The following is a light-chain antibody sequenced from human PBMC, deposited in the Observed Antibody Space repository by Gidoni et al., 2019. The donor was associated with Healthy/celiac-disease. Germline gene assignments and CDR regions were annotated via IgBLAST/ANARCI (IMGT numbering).Light chain of an antibody. V-gene: IGLV3-19*01. J-gene: IGLJ2*01. CDR1: SPRSYY. CDR3: NSRDSSGNHEV. Sequence: SSELPQDPAVSLALGQTGTITCHGDSPRSYYASWYQQKPGQAPVLVIYGKNNRPSGMPDRFSGSISGNTASLTITGAQAEDEADYYCNSRDSSGNHEVFGGGTKLTVL. CDR2: GKN.